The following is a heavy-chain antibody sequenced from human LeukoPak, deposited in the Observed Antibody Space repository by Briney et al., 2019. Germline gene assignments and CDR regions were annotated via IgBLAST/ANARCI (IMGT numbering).Heavy chain of an antibody. CDR2: ISYDGSNK. V-gene: IGHV3-30*04. Sequence: PGRSLRLSCAASGFTLSSYAMHWVRQAPGKGLEWVAVISYDGSNKYYADSVKGRFTISRDNSKNTLYLQMNSLRAEDTAVYYCARDGGSGGNSVDFFDYWGQGTLVTVSS. D-gene: IGHD4-23*01. CDR3: ARDGGSGGNSVDFFDY. CDR1: GFTLSSYA. J-gene: IGHJ4*02.